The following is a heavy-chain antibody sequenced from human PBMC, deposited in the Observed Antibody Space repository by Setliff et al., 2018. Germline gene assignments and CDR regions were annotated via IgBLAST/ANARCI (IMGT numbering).Heavy chain of an antibody. Sequence: GASVKVSCKASGYTFTGYYMHWVRQAPGQGLEWMGWINPNSGGTNYAQKFQGWVTMTEDTSTDTAYMELSSLTSEDTAVYYCARRPYDSSGYFNYWGQGTLVTVPQ. CDR2: INPNSGGT. V-gene: IGHV1-2*04. J-gene: IGHJ4*02. CDR3: ARRPYDSSGYFNY. D-gene: IGHD3-22*01. CDR1: GYTFTGYY.